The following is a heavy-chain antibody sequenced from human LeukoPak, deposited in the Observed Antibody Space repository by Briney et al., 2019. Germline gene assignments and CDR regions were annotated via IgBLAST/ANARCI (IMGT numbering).Heavy chain of an antibody. CDR1: GGTFSSYA. D-gene: IGHD5-12*01. Sequence: PGASVKVTCKASGGTFSSYAISWVRQAPGQGLEWMGRIIPILGIANYAQKFQGRVTITADKSTSTAYMELSSLRSEDTAVYYCARLYSGYDDYWGQGTLVTVSS. J-gene: IGHJ4*02. CDR2: IIPILGIA. V-gene: IGHV1-69*04. CDR3: ARLYSGYDDY.